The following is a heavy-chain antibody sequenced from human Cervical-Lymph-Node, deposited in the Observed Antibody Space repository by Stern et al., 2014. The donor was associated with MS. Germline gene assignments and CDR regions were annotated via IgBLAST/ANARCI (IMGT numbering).Heavy chain of an antibody. CDR2: ITPISGAK. CDR1: GGTFSSYA. Sequence: QVQLVQSGAEVRKPGSSVKVSCKASGGTFSSYAISWVRQAPGQGLEWMGGITPISGAKKYAQSFQGRVTITADRSTSTVSMELSSLRSDDTAVYYCARDGAGRGVISYSCDSWGQGTLVTVSS. V-gene: IGHV1-69*06. J-gene: IGHJ4*02. D-gene: IGHD3-10*01. CDR3: ARDGAGRGVISYSCDS.